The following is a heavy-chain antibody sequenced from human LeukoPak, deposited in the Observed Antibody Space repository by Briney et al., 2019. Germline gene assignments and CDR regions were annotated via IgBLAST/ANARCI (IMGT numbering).Heavy chain of an antibody. J-gene: IGHJ3*02. CDR1: GGSIFSSNW. CDR2: IVHSGST. Sequence: PSETLSLTCAVSGGSIFSSNWWSWVRQPPGKGLEWIGQIVHSGSTSYSPSLKSRVTISVDKSKNQFSLKLTSVTAADTAVYYCARLWNYGAFDIWGQGTMVTVSS. D-gene: IGHD1-7*01. V-gene: IGHV4-4*02. CDR3: ARLWNYGAFDI.